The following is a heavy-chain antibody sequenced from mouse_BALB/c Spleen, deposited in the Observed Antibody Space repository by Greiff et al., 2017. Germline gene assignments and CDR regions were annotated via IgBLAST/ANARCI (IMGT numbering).Heavy chain of an antibody. CDR1: GFTFSSYT. D-gene: IGHD2-3*01. V-gene: IGHV5-12-2*01. J-gene: IGHJ3*01. Sequence: EVQVVDSGGGLVQPGGSLKLSCAASGFTFSSYTMSWVRQTPEKRLEWVAYISNGGGSTYYPDTVKGRFTISRDNAKNTLYLQMSSLKSEDTAMYYCARITDGAWFAYWGQGTLVTVSA. CDR2: ISNGGGST. CDR3: ARITDGAWFAY.